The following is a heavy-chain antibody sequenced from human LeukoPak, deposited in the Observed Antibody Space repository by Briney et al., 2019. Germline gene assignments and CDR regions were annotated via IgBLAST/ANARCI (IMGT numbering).Heavy chain of an antibody. CDR1: GFTFSNAW. V-gene: IGHV3-11*06. Sequence: PGGSLRLSCAASGFTFSNAWMSWVRQAPGKGLEWVSYISSSSSYTNYADSVKGRFTISRDNAKNSLYLQMNSLRAEDTAVYYRGAATEGAFDIWGQGTMVTVSS. D-gene: IGHD2-15*01. CDR3: GAATEGAFDI. CDR2: ISSSSSYT. J-gene: IGHJ3*02.